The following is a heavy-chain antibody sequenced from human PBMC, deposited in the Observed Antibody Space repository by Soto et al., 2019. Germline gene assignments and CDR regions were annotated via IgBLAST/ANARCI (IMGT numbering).Heavy chain of an antibody. Sequence: SEALSLTCAVCGGSFSGYYWSWIRQPPGKGLEWIGEINHSGSTNYNPSLKSRVTISVDTSKNQFSLKLSSVTAADTAVYYCARGRGYSYGYRTRAYFDYWGQGTLVTVSS. CDR3: ARGRGYSYGYRTRAYFDY. D-gene: IGHD5-18*01. CDR2: INHSGST. CDR1: GGSFSGYY. J-gene: IGHJ4*02. V-gene: IGHV4-34*01.